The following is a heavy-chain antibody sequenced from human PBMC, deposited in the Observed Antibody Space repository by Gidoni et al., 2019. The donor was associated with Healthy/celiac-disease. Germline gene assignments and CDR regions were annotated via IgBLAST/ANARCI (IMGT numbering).Heavy chain of an antibody. CDR3: AKAKQWLSDGMDV. Sequence: QVHLVESGGGVVQPGRSLRLSCAASGFTVSSYGMHWVRQAPGKGLEWVAVISYDGSNKYYADSVKGRLTISRDNSKNTLYLQMNSLRAEDTAVYYCAKAKQWLSDGMDVWGQGTTVTVSS. J-gene: IGHJ6*02. CDR1: GFTVSSYG. D-gene: IGHD6-19*01. V-gene: IGHV3-30*18. CDR2: ISYDGSNK.